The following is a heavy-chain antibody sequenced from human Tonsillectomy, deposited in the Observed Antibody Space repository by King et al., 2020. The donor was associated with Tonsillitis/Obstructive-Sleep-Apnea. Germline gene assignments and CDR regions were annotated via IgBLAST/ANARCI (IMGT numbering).Heavy chain of an antibody. Sequence: HLQDSGPGLVKPSETLSLTCPVSGGSISSYYWSWIRQPAGKGLEWIGRIYTSGSTNYNPSLKSRVTMSVDTSKNQFSLKLSSVTAADTAVYYCARDSGWGYDPHDYYFDYWGQGNLVTVSS. CDR1: GGSISSYY. V-gene: IGHV4-4*07. CDR3: ARDSGWGYDPHDYYFDY. CDR2: IYTSGST. D-gene: IGHD5-12*01. J-gene: IGHJ4*02.